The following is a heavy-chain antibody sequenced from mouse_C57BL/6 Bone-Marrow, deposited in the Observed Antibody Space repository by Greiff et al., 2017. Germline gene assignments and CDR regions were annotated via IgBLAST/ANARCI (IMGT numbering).Heavy chain of an antibody. CDR2: IHPSDSDT. D-gene: IGHD1-1*01. V-gene: IGHV1-74*01. Sequence: VQLQQPGAELVKPGASVKVSCKASGYTFTSYWMHWVKQRPGQGLEWIGRIHPSDSDTNYNQKFKGKATLTVDKSSSTAYMQLSSRTSEDSAVYYCAIRHYGSRDYAMDYWGQGTSVTVSS. J-gene: IGHJ4*01. CDR1: GYTFTSYW. CDR3: AIRHYGSRDYAMDY.